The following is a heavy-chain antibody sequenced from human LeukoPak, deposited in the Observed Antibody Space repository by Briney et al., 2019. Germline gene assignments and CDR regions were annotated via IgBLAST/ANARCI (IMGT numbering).Heavy chain of an antibody. V-gene: IGHV3-23*01. Sequence: PGGSLRLSCAASGFTFSSYAMKWVRQAPGKGLEWVSAISGGGGTTYYADSVKGRFTISRDNSKNTLFLQMNSLRAEDTAVYYCAEDREGLSSGYDLEYFDYWGQGTLVTVSS. CDR2: ISGGGGTT. CDR1: GFTFSSYA. J-gene: IGHJ4*02. CDR3: AEDREGLSSGYDLEYFDY. D-gene: IGHD5-12*01.